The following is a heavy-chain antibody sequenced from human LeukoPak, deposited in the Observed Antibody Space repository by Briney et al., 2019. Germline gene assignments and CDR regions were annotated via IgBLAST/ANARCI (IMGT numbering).Heavy chain of an antibody. Sequence: LETLSLTCTVSLGSLNNYYWSWMRQPPGPRLEWIGDIYDSVSTSYNSSLQSRVTISVDTSQNQFSLKLSSVTASDTAVHYCARVRDGSGTYRRPIDCWGQGTLVTVSS. J-gene: IGHJ4*02. CDR2: IYDSVST. CDR1: LGSLNNYY. CDR3: ARVRDGSGTYRRPIDC. D-gene: IGHD3-10*01. V-gene: IGHV4-59*08.